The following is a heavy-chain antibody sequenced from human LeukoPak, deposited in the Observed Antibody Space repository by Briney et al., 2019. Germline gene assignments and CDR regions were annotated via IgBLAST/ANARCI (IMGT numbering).Heavy chain of an antibody. CDR2: IYYSGST. Sequence: SETLSLTCAVSGGSISSYYWSWIRQPPGKGLEWIGYIYYSGSTNYNPSLKSRVTISVDTSKNQFSLKLSSVTAADTAVYYCARRLGSAAAGPNYYYYGMDVWGQGTTVTVSS. J-gene: IGHJ6*02. D-gene: IGHD6-13*01. CDR1: GGSISSYY. V-gene: IGHV4-59*08. CDR3: ARRLGSAAAGPNYYYYGMDV.